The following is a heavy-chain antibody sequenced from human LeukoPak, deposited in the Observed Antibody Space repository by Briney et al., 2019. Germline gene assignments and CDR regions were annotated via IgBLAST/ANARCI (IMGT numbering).Heavy chain of an antibody. CDR3: ARYRSSWLIDY. V-gene: IGHV3-23*01. D-gene: IGHD5-18*01. CDR2: ISGSGGST. J-gene: IGHJ4*02. CDR1: GLSFSSYA. Sequence: GGSLRLSCAVSGLSFSSYAMSWVRQAPGKGLEWVSAISGSGGSTYYADSVRGRFTISRDNSKNTLYLQMNSLRAEDTAVYYCARYRSSWLIDYWGQGTLVTVSS.